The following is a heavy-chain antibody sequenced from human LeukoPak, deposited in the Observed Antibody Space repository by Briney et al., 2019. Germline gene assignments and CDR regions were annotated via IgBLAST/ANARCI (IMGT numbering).Heavy chain of an antibody. CDR2: MNPNRGNT. CDR1: GYTFTSYD. Sequence: ASVKVSCKASGYTFTSYDINWVRQATGQGLEWMGWMNPNRGNTGYAQKFQGRVTMTRNTSISTAYMELSSLRSEDTAVYYCARADVGEPQLGSWGQGALVTVSS. J-gene: IGHJ5*02. CDR3: ARADVGEPQLGS. D-gene: IGHD1-14*01. V-gene: IGHV1-8*01.